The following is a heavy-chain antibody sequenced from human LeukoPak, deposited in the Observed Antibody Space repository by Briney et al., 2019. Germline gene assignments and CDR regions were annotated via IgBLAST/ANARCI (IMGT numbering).Heavy chain of an antibody. Sequence: PGGSLRLSCAASGFTFDDYAMHWGRQAPGKGLEWVSGISWNSGSIGYADSVKGRFTISRDNAKNSLYLQMNSLRAEDTALYYCAKGHFITMVRGVIGFPDYWGQGTLVTVSS. J-gene: IGHJ4*02. CDR2: ISWNSGSI. CDR3: AKGHFITMVRGVIGFPDY. D-gene: IGHD3-10*01. V-gene: IGHV3-9*01. CDR1: GFTFDDYA.